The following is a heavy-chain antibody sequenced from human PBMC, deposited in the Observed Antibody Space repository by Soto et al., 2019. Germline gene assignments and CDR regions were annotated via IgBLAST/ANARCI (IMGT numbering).Heavy chain of an antibody. CDR3: AKDQIRFSSAYGIDV. V-gene: IGHV3-30-3*01. CDR2: ISYDGSSK. J-gene: IGHJ6*02. CDR1: GFTFSSYA. Sequence: QVQLVEPGGGEVQPGRSLRLSCGASGFTFSSYAMHWVRQAPGKGLEGVAVISYDGSSKYYADSVKGRFTISRDNSKHSLYLLMNSLRAVETAVYFCAKDQIRFSSAYGIDVWGPGTTVTVSS. D-gene: IGHD3-3*01.